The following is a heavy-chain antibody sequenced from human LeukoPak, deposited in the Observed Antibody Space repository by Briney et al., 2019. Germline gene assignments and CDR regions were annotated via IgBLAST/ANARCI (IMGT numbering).Heavy chain of an antibody. CDR2: IIPIFGTA. Sequence: SVKVSCKASGGTFSSYAISWVRQAPGQGLEWMGGIIPIFGTADYAQKFQGRVTITADESTSTAYMELSSLRSEDTAVYYCARNLLHLGELSWYYFDYWGQGTLVTVSS. V-gene: IGHV1-69*13. J-gene: IGHJ4*02. CDR3: ARNLLHLGELSWYYFDY. CDR1: GGTFSSYA. D-gene: IGHD3-16*02.